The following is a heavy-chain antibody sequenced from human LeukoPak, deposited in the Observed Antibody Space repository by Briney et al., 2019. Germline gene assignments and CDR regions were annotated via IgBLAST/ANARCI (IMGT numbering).Heavy chain of an antibody. CDR2: ISSSSSYI. Sequence: GGSLRLSCAAPGFTFSNYSMAWVRQAPGKGLEWVSFISSSSSYIYYADSVKGRFTISRDNAKNSLSLQMNSLRTEDTALYYCAHTVTPRYFQFWGQGTLVTVSS. J-gene: IGHJ1*01. V-gene: IGHV3-21*01. CDR3: AHTVTPRYFQF. CDR1: GFTFSNYS. D-gene: IGHD4-17*01.